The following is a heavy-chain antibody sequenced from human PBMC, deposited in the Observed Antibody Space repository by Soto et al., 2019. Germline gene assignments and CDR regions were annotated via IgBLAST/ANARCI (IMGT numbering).Heavy chain of an antibody. CDR3: ALRVNRYYSAY. Sequence: HVQVVQSGAEGKKPESSVKVSCRTSGGAFSSFSINWVRQAPGQGLEWMGGIIPIFGRANYAQKFQGRVTIVADEATSTAYLEMSSLRSEDTAIYYCALRVNRYYSAYWGQVTLVNVPS. J-gene: IGHJ4*02. CDR2: IIPIFGRA. V-gene: IGHV1-69*01. D-gene: IGHD3-3*01. CDR1: GGAFSSFS.